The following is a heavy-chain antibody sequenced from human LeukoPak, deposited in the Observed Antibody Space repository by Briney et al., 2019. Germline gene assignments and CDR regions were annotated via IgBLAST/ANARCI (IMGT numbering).Heavy chain of an antibody. CDR3: ARQIAAAGISYYGMDV. Sequence: GGSLRLSCAASAFPVSSYSWNWVRQAPGKGLEWVSSITGSSGNTYYGDSVKGRFTISRDNAKNSLFLQMNSLRAEDTAVYYCARQIAAAGISYYGMDVWGQGTTVTVSS. V-gene: IGHV3-21*01. D-gene: IGHD6-13*01. CDR2: ITGSSGNT. J-gene: IGHJ6*02. CDR1: AFPVSSYS.